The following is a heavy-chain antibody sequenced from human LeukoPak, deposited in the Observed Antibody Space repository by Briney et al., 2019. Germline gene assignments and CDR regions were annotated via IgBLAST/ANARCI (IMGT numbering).Heavy chain of an antibody. CDR3: ARDCAYRSGIWYYYYMDV. CDR2: IKQDGSEK. J-gene: IGHJ6*03. Sequence: GGSLRLSCAASGFTSSSYWMSWVRQAPGKGLEWVANIKQDGSEKYYVDSVKGRFTISRDNAKNSMYLQMNSLRAEDTAVYYCARDCAYRSGIWYYYYMDVWGKGTTVTVSS. V-gene: IGHV3-7*01. D-gene: IGHD3-10*01. CDR1: GFTSSSYW.